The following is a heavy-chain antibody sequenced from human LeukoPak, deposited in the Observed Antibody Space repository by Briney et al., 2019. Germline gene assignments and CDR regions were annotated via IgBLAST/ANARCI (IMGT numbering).Heavy chain of an antibody. CDR3: ANSPLDTAMVAKYAFDI. V-gene: IGHV1-69*13. CDR2: IIPIFGTA. D-gene: IGHD5-18*01. CDR1: GGTFSSYA. Sequence: SVKVSCKASGGTFSSYAISRVRQAPGQGLEWMGGIIPIFGTANYAQKFQGRVTITADESTSTAYMELSSLRSEDTAVYYCANSPLDTAMVAKYAFDIWGQGTMVTVSS. J-gene: IGHJ3*02.